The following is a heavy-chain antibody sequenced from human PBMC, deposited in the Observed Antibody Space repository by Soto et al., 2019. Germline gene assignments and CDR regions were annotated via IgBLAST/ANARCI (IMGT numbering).Heavy chain of an antibody. Sequence: QVQLQESGPGLVKPSGTLSLTCAVSGVSIGSHDWWTWVRQPPGKGLEWIGESHQSGNTNYNSSLESRVTISLDKSKNLCSLQLSSLTVANTAVYYCATRDTGRVYWGQGTLVTVSS. CDR2: SHQSGNT. CDR3: ATRDTGRVY. J-gene: IGHJ4*02. D-gene: IGHD5-18*01. V-gene: IGHV4-4*02. CDR1: GVSIGSHDW.